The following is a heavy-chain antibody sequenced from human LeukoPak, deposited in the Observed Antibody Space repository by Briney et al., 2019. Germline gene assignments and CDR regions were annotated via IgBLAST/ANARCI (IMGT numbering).Heavy chain of an antibody. CDR3: ARVKGGIAAAGNYFDY. D-gene: IGHD6-13*01. CDR2: VLYDGGSK. CDR1: GFAFSSYA. Sequence: PGGSLRLSCAASGFAFSSYAMHWVRQAPGKGLEWVALVLYDGGSKYYADSVKGRITISRDNSKNTLHLQMNSLRTEDTAVYYCARVKGGIAAAGNYFDYWGQGTLVTVSS. V-gene: IGHV3-30-3*01. J-gene: IGHJ4*02.